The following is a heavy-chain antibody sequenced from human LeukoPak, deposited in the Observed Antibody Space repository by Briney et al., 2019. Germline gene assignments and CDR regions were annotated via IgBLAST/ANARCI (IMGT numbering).Heavy chain of an antibody. Sequence: SETLSLTCTVSGGSISSYYWSWIRQPPGKGLEWIGCINYSGNTNYNLSLKSRVTISVDTSKNQFSLKLSSVTAADTAVYYCARDRWFDPWGQGTLVTVSS. CDR1: GGSISSYY. V-gene: IGHV4-59*01. CDR3: ARDRWFDP. CDR2: INYSGNT. J-gene: IGHJ5*02.